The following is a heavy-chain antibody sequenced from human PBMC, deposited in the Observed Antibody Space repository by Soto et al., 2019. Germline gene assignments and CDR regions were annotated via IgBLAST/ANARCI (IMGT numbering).Heavy chain of an antibody. CDR1: GGTFSSYT. CDR3: ARTNCSGGSCYSNYYYYMDV. CDR2: IIPILGIA. Sequence: ASVKVSCKASGGTFSSYTISWVRQAPGQGLEWMGRIIPILGIANYAQKFQDRVTITADKSTSTAYMELSSLRSEDTAVYYCARTNCSGGSCYSNYYYYMDVWGKGTTVTVSS. J-gene: IGHJ6*03. D-gene: IGHD2-15*01. V-gene: IGHV1-69*02.